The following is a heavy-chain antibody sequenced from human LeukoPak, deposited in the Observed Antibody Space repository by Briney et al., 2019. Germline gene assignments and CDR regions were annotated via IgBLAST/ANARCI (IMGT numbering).Heavy chain of an antibody. CDR2: ITTDGSGT. CDR1: GFTFGRYW. J-gene: IGHJ4*02. Sequence: GGSLRLSCADSGFTFGRYWMHWVRHAPGKGLVWVSHITTDGSGTSYADSVKGRFTISRDNAKNTLYLQMNSLRAEDTAVYYCARGAIVGANFDYWGQGTLVTVSS. CDR3: ARGAIVGANFDY. V-gene: IGHV3-74*01. D-gene: IGHD1-26*01.